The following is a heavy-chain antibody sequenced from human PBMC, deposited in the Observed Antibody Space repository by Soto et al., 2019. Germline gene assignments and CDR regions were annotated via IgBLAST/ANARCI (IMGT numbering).Heavy chain of an antibody. D-gene: IGHD3-22*01. CDR3: ARQIYDSDTGPNFKYYFDS. CDR1: GYSFAGYW. Sequence: PGEALKISCKGSGYSFAGYWITLVRPTPGKGLEWMGRIDPSDSQTYYSPSFRGHVTISAPKSITTVFLQWSSLRASDTAMYYRARQIYDSDTGPNFKYYFDSWGQGTPVTVSS. V-gene: IGHV5-10-1*01. CDR2: IDPSDSQT. J-gene: IGHJ4*02.